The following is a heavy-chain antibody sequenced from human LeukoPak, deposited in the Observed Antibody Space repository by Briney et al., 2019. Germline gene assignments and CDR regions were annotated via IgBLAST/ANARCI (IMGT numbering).Heavy chain of an antibody. CDR1: GFTFSTYS. V-gene: IGHV3-30*03. CDR2: ISYDGSNK. Sequence: PGGSLRLSCAAFGFTFSTYSMNWVRQAPGKGLEWVAVISYDGSNKYYADSVKGRFTISRDNSKNTLYLQMNSLRAEDTAVYYCARPQADYDSSGSLDYWGQGTLVTVSS. J-gene: IGHJ4*02. CDR3: ARPQADYDSSGSLDY. D-gene: IGHD3-22*01.